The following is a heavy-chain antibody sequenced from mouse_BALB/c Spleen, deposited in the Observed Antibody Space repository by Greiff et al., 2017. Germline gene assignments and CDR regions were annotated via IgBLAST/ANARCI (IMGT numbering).Heavy chain of an antibody. D-gene: IGHD4-1*01. J-gene: IGHJ4*01. CDR1: GYTFTNYW. CDR2: IYPGGGYT. Sequence: QVQLQQSGAELVRPGTSVKISCKASGYTFTNYWLGWVKQRPGHGLEWIGDIYPGGGYTNYNEKFKGKATLTADTSSSTAYMQLSSLTSEDSAVYFCELGQGYAMDYWGQGTSVTVSS. V-gene: IGHV1-63*02. CDR3: ELGQGYAMDY.